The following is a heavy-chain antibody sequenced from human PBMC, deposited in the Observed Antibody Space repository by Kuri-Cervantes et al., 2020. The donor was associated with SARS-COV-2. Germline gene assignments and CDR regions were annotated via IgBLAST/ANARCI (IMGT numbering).Heavy chain of an antibody. CDR1: GFTFSSYS. J-gene: IGHJ3*02. CDR2: ISSSGSTI. CDR3: AREQWLELDAFDI. V-gene: IGHV3-48*02. D-gene: IGHD6-19*01. Sequence: GESLKISCAASGFTFSSYSMNWVRQAPGKGLEWVSYISSSGSTIYYADSVKGRFTISRDNAKNSLYLQMNSLRDEDTAVYYCAREQWLELDAFDIWGQGTMVTVSS.